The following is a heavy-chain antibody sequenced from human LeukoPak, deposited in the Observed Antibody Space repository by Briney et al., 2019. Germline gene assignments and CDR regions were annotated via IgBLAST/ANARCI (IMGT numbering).Heavy chain of an antibody. V-gene: IGHV4-39*02. J-gene: IGHJ5*02. Sequence: SETLSLTCSVSSGSVRSNYYYWAWIRQAPGKGLEWVGGLDDSGNTYYNPSLKSRLTMSVDTSKNHFSLNLKSVAAADTSVYYCARRLRIGAAEWFDPWGQGIMVTVSS. D-gene: IGHD2-15*01. CDR3: ARRLRIGAAEWFDP. CDR2: LDDSGNT. CDR1: SGSVRSNYYY.